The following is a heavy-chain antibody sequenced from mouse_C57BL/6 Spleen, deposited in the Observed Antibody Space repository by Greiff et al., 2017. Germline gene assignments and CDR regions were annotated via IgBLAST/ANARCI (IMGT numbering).Heavy chain of an antibody. J-gene: IGHJ3*01. V-gene: IGHV1-59*01. D-gene: IGHD1-1*01. CDR2: IDPSDSYT. CDR3: ARWTTVVEGFAY. Sequence: QVQLQQPGAELVRPGTSVKLSCKASGYTFTSYWMHWVKQRPGQGLEWIGVIDPSDSYTNYNQKFKGKATLTVDTSSSTAYMQLSSLTSEDSAVYYCARWTTVVEGFAYWGQGTLVTVSA. CDR1: GYTFTSYW.